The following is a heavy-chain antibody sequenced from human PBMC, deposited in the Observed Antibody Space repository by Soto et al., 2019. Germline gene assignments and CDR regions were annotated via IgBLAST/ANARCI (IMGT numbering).Heavy chain of an antibody. J-gene: IGHJ4*02. CDR1: GFSFGSYA. CDR2: INNSGDT. D-gene: IGHD3-9*01. Sequence: GGSLRLSCAVSGFSFGSYAMSWVRQSPGRXLEWVSIINNSGDTYYAASAKGRSTISRDNSKNMLLLQMDNVRAEDTAVYYCAKSPSKARDYEVLAGYSGHFDSWGLGTLVTVSS. CDR3: AKSPSKARDYEVLAGYSGHFDS. V-gene: IGHV3-23*01.